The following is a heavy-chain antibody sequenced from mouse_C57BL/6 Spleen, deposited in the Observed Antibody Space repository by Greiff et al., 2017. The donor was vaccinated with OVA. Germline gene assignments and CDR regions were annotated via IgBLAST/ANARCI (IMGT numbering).Heavy chain of an antibody. CDR2: IDPEDGDT. CDR3: TFYYGNDGSYWYFDV. D-gene: IGHD2-2*01. Sequence: VQLQQSGAELVRPGASVKLSCTASGFNIKDYYMHWVKQRPEQGLEWIGRIDPEDGDTEYAPKFQGKATMTADTSSNTAYLQLSSLTSEDTAVYYCTFYYGNDGSYWYFDVWGTGTTVTVSS. J-gene: IGHJ1*03. CDR1: GFNIKDYY. V-gene: IGHV14-1*01.